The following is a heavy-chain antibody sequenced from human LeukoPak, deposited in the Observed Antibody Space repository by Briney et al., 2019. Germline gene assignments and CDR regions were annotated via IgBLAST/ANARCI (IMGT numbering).Heavy chain of an antibody. CDR1: GFTFSSYW. V-gene: IGHV3-74*01. CDR3: ARVSSSSWWALDY. Sequence: GGSLRLSCAASGFTFSSYWMHWVRQAPGKGLVWVSRINTDGSSTSYADPVKGRFTISRDNAKNTLYLQMNSLRAEGTAVYYCARVSSSSWWALDYWGQGTLVTVSS. J-gene: IGHJ4*02. CDR2: INTDGSST. D-gene: IGHD6-13*01.